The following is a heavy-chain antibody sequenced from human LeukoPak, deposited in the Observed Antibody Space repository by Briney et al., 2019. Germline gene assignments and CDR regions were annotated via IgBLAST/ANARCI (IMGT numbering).Heavy chain of an antibody. V-gene: IGHV3-23*01. CDR3: AKGTYNWNDDYYFDY. D-gene: IGHD1-20*01. Sequence: PGGSLRLSCAASGFTFSSYAMSRVRQAPGKGLQWVSTISGSGGSTYYADSVKGRFTISRDNSKNTLYLQMNSLRAEDTAVYYCAKGTYNWNDDYYFDYWGQGTLVTVSS. CDR1: GFTFSSYA. J-gene: IGHJ4*02. CDR2: ISGSGGST.